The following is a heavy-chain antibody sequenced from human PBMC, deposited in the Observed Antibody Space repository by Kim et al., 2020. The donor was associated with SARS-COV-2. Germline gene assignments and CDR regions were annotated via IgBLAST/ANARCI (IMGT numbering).Heavy chain of an antibody. J-gene: IGHJ4*02. V-gene: IGHV4-39*01. Sequence: ETLSLTCTVSGGSIDTSDYYWGWLRQPPGKGLEWLGDIFHNGRTNYNPSLKSRVTISMDSSKNQFSLKLTSMTATDAAVYYCAAIFEYWGKGTLVPVS. CDR2: IFHNGRT. CDR1: GGSIDTSDYY. CDR3: AAIFEY.